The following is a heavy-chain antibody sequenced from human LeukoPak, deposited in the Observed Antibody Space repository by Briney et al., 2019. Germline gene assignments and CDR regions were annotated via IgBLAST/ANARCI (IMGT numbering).Heavy chain of an antibody. CDR3: ARSEWELLAEYFQH. CDR2: ISSSSSYI. V-gene: IGHV3-21*01. Sequence: PGGSLRLSCAASGFTFSSYSMNWVRQAPGKGLEWVSSISSSSSYIYYADSVKGRFTISRDNAKNSLYLQMNSLRAEDTAVYYCARSEWELLAEYFQHWGQGTLVTVSS. D-gene: IGHD1-26*01. J-gene: IGHJ1*01. CDR1: GFTFSSYS.